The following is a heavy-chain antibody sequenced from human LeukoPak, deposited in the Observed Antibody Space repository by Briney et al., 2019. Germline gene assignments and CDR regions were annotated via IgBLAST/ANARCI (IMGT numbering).Heavy chain of an antibody. CDR1: GYTFTGHY. V-gene: IGHV1-2*02. CDR3: ARAHGDYPTDY. D-gene: IGHD4-17*01. J-gene: IGHJ4*02. Sequence: ASVKVSCKASGYTFTGHYVHWVRQAPGQGLEWMGWINPNSGGTNYAQKFQGRVTMTRDTSISTAYMELSRLRSDDTAVYYCARAHGDYPTDYWGQGTLVTVSS. CDR2: INPNSGGT.